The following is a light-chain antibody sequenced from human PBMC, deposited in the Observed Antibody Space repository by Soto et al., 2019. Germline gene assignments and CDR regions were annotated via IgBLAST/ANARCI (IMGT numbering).Light chain of an antibody. Sequence: EIVLTQSPATLSLSPGERATLSCRASQSVSSYLAWYQQKPGQAPRLLIYDASNRATGIPARFSGSGSGTDFTLTISILEPEDFAVYSCQQRSNWPPVLTFGGGTKVEIK. CDR2: DAS. CDR3: QQRSNWPPVLT. J-gene: IGKJ4*01. V-gene: IGKV3-11*01. CDR1: QSVSSY.